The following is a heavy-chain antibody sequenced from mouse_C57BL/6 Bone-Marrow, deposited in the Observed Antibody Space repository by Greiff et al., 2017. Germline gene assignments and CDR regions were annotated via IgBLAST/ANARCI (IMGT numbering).Heavy chain of an antibody. CDR1: GFTFSSYG. D-gene: IGHD2-10*01. CDR3: AWPLLSMGVDY. Sequence: DVMLVEPGGDLVKPGGSLKLSCAASGFTFSSYGLSWVRQTPDQRLEWVATISSGGSYTYYPDSVKGRSTISRDNAKNTLYLQMSSLKSEDTAMYYCAWPLLSMGVDYWGQGTTLTVSS. CDR2: ISSGGSYT. V-gene: IGHV5-6*02. J-gene: IGHJ2*01.